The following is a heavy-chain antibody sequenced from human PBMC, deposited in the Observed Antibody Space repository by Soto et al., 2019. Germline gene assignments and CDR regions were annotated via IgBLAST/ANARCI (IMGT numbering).Heavy chain of an antibody. D-gene: IGHD3-10*01. CDR2: LNEDGSFT. CDR3: ARDLSGRADV. CDR1: EFTFSSYW. J-gene: IGHJ6*02. Sequence: EVHLVESGGGLVRPGGSLRLSCVASEFTFSSYWMHLVRQVPGKGLVWVSRLNEDGSFTTYADSVKVRFTISRDNAKKTVYLQINSPSAEDTAVYYCARDLSGRADVWGQGTTVTVSS. V-gene: IGHV3-74*01.